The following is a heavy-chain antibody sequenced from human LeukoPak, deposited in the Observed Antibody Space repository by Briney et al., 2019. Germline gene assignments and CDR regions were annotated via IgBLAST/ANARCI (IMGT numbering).Heavy chain of an antibody. J-gene: IGHJ5*02. CDR2: IKQDGSKK. CDR3: ARPGGAIGAHWFDP. D-gene: IGHD3-16*02. V-gene: IGHV3-7*01. Sequence: PGGSLRLSCVASGFPFSSYWMTWVRQAPGKGLEWVANIKQDGSKKSYVDSVKGRFTISRDNAKNSLYLQMNSLRAEDTAVYYCARPGGAIGAHWFDPWGQGTLVTVSS. CDR1: GFPFSSYW.